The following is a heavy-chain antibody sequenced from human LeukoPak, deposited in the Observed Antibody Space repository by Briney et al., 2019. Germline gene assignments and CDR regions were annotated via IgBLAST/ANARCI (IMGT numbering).Heavy chain of an antibody. CDR2: IRYDGSNK. V-gene: IGHV3-30*02. CDR1: GFTFSSYG. J-gene: IGHJ4*02. D-gene: IGHD3-10*01. CDR3: AKERRGAWGYFDY. Sequence: GGSLRLSCAASGFTFSSYGMHWVRQAPGKGLEWVAFIRYDGSNKYYADSVKGRFTISRDNSKNTLYLQMNSLRAEDTAVYYCAKERRGAWGYFDYWGQGTLVTVSS.